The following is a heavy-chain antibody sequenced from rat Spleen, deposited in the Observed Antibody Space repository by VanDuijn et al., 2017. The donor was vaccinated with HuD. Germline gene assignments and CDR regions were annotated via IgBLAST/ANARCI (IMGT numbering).Heavy chain of an antibody. Sequence: ELQLVESGGGLVQPGRSLKLSCAASGFTFGNYDMSWVRQAPTKGLEWVASISSSGGSTYYRDSVKGRFTISRDNAKSTLYLQMDSLRSEDTATYYCATDTTLYFDYWGQGVMVTVSS. D-gene: IGHD1-5*01. CDR2: ISSSGGST. V-gene: IGHV5-19*01. CDR1: GFTFGNYD. CDR3: ATDTTLYFDY. J-gene: IGHJ2*01.